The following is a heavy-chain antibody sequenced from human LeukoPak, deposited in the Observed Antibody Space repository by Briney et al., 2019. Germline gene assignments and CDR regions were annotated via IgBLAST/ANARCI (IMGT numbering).Heavy chain of an antibody. V-gene: IGHV4-39*01. CDR2: MYTGGST. D-gene: IGHD6-13*01. CDR3: ARTRSVAAAFYFDY. Sequence: SETLSLTCTVSGGSISSSSYFCGWIRQPPGKGLEWIGSMYTGGSTYYNPSLKSRVTISVGSSKNQFALKLNSVTAADTAVYYCARTRSVAAAFYFDYWGQGTLVTVSS. CDR1: GGSISSSSYF. J-gene: IGHJ4*02.